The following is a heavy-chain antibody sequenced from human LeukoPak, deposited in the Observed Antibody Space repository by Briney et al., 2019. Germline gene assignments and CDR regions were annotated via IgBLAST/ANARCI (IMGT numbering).Heavy chain of an antibody. D-gene: IGHD2-8*01. Sequence: PSETLSLTCTVSGGSISSSSYYWGWIRQPPGRGLECIGSIYYSGSTYYNPSLKSRVTISVDTSKNQFSLKLSSVTAADTAVYYCARGYCTNAVCSLGPTQAWGQGTLVTVSS. J-gene: IGHJ4*02. CDR3: ARGYCTNAVCSLGPTQA. CDR1: GGSISSSSYY. CDR2: IYYSGST. V-gene: IGHV4-39*07.